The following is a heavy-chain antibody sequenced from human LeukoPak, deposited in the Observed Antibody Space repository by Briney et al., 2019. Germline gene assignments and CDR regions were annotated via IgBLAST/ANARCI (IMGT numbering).Heavy chain of an antibody. J-gene: IGHJ5*02. CDR2: ISSSGSTI. Sequence: GGSLRLSCAASGFTFSDYYMSWIRQAPGKGLEWVSYISSSGSTIYYADSVKGRFTISRDNAKNSLYLQMNSLRAEDTAVYYCARLYCSGGSCYERSDNWFDPWGQGTLVTVSS. D-gene: IGHD2-15*01. CDR1: GFTFSDYY. CDR3: ARLYCSGGSCYERSDNWFDP. V-gene: IGHV3-11*04.